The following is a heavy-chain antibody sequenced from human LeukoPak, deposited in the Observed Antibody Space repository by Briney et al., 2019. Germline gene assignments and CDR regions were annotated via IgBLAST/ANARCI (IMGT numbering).Heavy chain of an antibody. J-gene: IGHJ5*02. CDR1: GYTFTSYG. Sequence: ASVKVSCKASGYTFTSYGISWVRQAPGQGLEWMGWISAYNGNTNYAQKLQGRVTMTTDTSTSTAYMELRSLRSDDTAVYYCARGYSSSWYSPGDWFDPWGQGTLVTVSS. D-gene: IGHD6-13*01. CDR2: ISAYNGNT. V-gene: IGHV1-18*01. CDR3: ARGYSSSWYSPGDWFDP.